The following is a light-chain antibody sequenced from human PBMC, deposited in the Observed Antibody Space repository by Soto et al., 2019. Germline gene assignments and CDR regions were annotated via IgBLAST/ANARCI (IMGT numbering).Light chain of an antibody. J-gene: IGLJ2*01. V-gene: IGLV2-8*01. Sequence: SALTQPPSASGSPGQSVTISCTGTSSDFGAYNYVSWYQQHPGKAPKLMIYEVSKRPSGVPDRFSGSKSGNTASLTVSGLQAEDEADYYCSSYAGSNNFVVFGGGTKVTVL. CDR1: SSDFGAYNY. CDR2: EVS. CDR3: SSYAGSNNFVV.